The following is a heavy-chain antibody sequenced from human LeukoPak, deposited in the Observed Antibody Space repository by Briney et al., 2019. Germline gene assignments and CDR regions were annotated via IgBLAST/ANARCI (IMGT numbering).Heavy chain of an antibody. D-gene: IGHD1-26*01. CDR1: GFTFSSYG. Sequence: GGSLRLSCAASGFTFSSYGMHWVRQAPGKGLEWVAFIRYDGSNKYYADSVKGRFTISRDNSKNTLYMQMSSLRAEDTAVYYCARDLGGSYQKDYFDYWGQGTLVTVSS. CDR3: ARDLGGSYQKDYFDY. CDR2: IRYDGSNK. V-gene: IGHV3-30*02. J-gene: IGHJ4*02.